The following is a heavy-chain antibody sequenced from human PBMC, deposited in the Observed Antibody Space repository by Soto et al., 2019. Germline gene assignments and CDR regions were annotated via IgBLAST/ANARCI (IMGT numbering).Heavy chain of an antibody. J-gene: IGHJ6*02. V-gene: IGHV2-5*02. CDR1: GLSLRTTGVG. CDR2: LSWDDDK. Sequence: QLTLKESGPTLVKPTQTLTLTCTASGLSLRTTGVGLGWVRQPPGQALQWIALLSWDDDKRYSPALRSRLTIAKDISEKQVVLTMANMDTVDTATYYCVQSRCGGDCLEIYSSHAYNGLDVWGQGTPVTVSS. D-gene: IGHD2-21*02. CDR3: VQSRCGGDCLEIYSSHAYNGLDV.